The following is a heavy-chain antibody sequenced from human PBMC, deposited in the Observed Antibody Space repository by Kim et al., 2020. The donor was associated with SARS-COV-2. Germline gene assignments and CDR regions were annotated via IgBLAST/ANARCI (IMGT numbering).Heavy chain of an antibody. V-gene: IGHV4-39*07. J-gene: IGHJ6*02. CDR3: ARVNGYSLDV. CDR2: IYYSGST. CDR1: GASISRSSYF. Sequence: SETLSLTCTVSGASISRSSYFWGWISQPPGKGLECIGNIYYSGSTFYNPSFKSRVTISVDTSKNHFSLKLTSLTAADTAVYYCARVNGYSLDVWGQGTTV. D-gene: IGHD2-15*01.